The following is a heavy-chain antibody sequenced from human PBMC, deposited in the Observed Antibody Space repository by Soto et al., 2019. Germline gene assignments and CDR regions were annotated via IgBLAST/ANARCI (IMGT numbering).Heavy chain of an antibody. CDR1: DESVTIPGNY. Sequence: VQLQESGPGLVKPSQTLSLTCAVSDESVTIPGNYWNWIRQRPDTGLEWIGYISSGGSPFYNPSLQRRVSLSLDTANNLFSLTLNSVTAADTAVYSCTLNHCAGGGCYDRDYWGKGTRVTVSS. J-gene: IGHJ1*01. CDR2: ISSGGSP. CDR3: TLNHCAGGGCYDRDY. D-gene: IGHD2-15*01. V-gene: IGHV4-31*11.